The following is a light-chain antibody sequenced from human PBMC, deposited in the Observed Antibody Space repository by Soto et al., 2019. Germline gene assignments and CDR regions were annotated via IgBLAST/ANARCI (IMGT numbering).Light chain of an antibody. CDR3: SSYTSSSTLNYV. V-gene: IGLV2-14*01. CDR2: EVS. Sequence: QSALTQPASVSGSPGQSITISCTGTSSDVGGYNYVSWYQQHPGKAPKLMIYEVSNRPSGVSNRFSGSKSGNTASLTISGLQAEDEADYYCSSYTSSSTLNYVFGTGTKVTAL. J-gene: IGLJ1*01. CDR1: SSDVGGYNY.